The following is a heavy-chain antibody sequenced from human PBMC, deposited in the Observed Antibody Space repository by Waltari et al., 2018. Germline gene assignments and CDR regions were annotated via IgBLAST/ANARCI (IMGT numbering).Heavy chain of an antibody. V-gene: IGHV4-34*01. Sequence: QVQLQQWGAGLLKPSETLSLTCPVYVGSLRGYYWSWNRQPPGKGLEWIGQINHSGSTNYNPSLKSRVTISVDTSKNQFSLKLSSVTAADTAVYYCARGGNSRYFDLWGRGTLVTVSS. CDR1: VGSLRGYY. CDR3: ARGGNSRYFDL. D-gene: IGHD4-4*01. CDR2: INHSGST. J-gene: IGHJ2*01.